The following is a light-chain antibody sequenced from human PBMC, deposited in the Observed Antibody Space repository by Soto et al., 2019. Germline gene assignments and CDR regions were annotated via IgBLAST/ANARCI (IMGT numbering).Light chain of an antibody. CDR3: QHYNSYSPVLT. V-gene: IGKV1-5*01. J-gene: IGKJ4*01. CDR2: DAS. CDR1: QSISSW. Sequence: DIQMTQSPSTLSASVGDRVTITCRASQSISSWLAWYQQKPWKAPKLLIYDASSLESVVPSRFSGSGSGTEFTLTISSLQPDDFATYYCQHYNSYSPVLTFGGGTKVEIK.